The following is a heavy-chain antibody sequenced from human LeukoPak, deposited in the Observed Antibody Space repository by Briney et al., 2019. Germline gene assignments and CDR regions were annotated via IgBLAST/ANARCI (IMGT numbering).Heavy chain of an antibody. J-gene: IGHJ6*03. D-gene: IGHD4-17*01. CDR3: ARGLFYGDYVSYYYYMDV. V-gene: IGHV4-34*01. Sequence: SETLSLTCAVYGGSFSGYYWSWIRQPPGKGLVWLGEINHSGSTNYNPSLKSRVTISVDTSKNQFSLKLSSVTAADTAVYYCARGLFYGDYVSYYYYMDVWGKGTTVTVSS. CDR2: INHSGST. CDR1: GGSFSGYY.